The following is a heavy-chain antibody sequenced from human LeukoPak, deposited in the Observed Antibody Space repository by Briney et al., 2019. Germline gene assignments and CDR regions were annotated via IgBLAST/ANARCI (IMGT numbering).Heavy chain of an antibody. J-gene: IGHJ4*02. CDR2: IYYSGST. CDR1: GGSISSSSYY. Sequence: SETLSLTCTVSGGSISSSSYYWGWIRQPPGKGLEWIGSIYYSGSTYYNPSLKSRVTISVDTSKNQFSLKQSSETAADTAVYYCARDVRTYYYDSSGYYFDYWGQGTLVTVSS. CDR3: ARDVRTYYYDSSGYYFDY. D-gene: IGHD3-22*01. V-gene: IGHV4-39*07.